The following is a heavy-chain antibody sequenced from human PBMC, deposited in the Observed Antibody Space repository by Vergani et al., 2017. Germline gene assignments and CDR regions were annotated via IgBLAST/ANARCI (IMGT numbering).Heavy chain of an antibody. J-gene: IGHJ5*02. V-gene: IGHV2-26*01. CDR1: GFSLSNARMG. D-gene: IGHD4-11*01. Sequence: QVTLKESGPVLVKPTETLTLTCTVSGFSLSNARMGVSWIRQPPGKALEWLAHIFSNDEKSYSTSLKSRLTLSKDTSKSQVVLNMANMDPVDTATYYCARILGCTVIFRDWFDPWGQGTLVTVSS. CDR2: IFSNDEK. CDR3: ARILGCTVIFRDWFDP.